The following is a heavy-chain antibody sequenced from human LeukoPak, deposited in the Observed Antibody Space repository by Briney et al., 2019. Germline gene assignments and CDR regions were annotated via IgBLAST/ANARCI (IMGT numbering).Heavy chain of an antibody. D-gene: IGHD6-13*01. CDR3: ARCIAAAGGNFDY. Sequence: SETLSLTCTVSGGSISSSSYYWGWIRQPPGKGLEWIGSIYYSGSTYYNPSLKSRVTISVDTSKNQFSPKLSSVTAADTAVYYCARCIAAAGGNFDYWGQGTLVTVSS. CDR2: IYYSGST. V-gene: IGHV4-39*01. J-gene: IGHJ4*02. CDR1: GGSISSSSYY.